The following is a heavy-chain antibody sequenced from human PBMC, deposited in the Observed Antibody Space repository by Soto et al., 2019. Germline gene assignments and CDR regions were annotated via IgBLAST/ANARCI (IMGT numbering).Heavy chain of an antibody. J-gene: IGHJ5*02. V-gene: IGHV1-18*01. Sequence: ASVKVSCKASGYTFTSYGISWVRQAPGQGLEWMGWISAYNGNTNYAQKLQGRVTMTTDTSTSTAYMELRSLRSDDTAVYYCARRVGMVYAMGWFDPWGQGTLVTVSS. CDR1: GYTFTSYG. D-gene: IGHD2-8*01. CDR2: ISAYNGNT. CDR3: ARRVGMVYAMGWFDP.